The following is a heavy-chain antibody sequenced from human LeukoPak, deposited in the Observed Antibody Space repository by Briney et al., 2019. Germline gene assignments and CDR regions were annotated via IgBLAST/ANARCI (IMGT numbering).Heavy chain of an antibody. CDR3: AIRYCSSASCYMYY. CDR1: GGSIRSYY. J-gene: IGHJ4*02. CDR2: VYYTGST. V-gene: IGHV4-59*12. Sequence: SETLSLTCTVSGGSIRSYYWSWIRQPPGKGLEWIGYVYYTGSTNYNPSLESRVTISLDTSKNQFSLKLSSVTAADTAVYYCAIRYCSSASCYMYYWGQGTLVTVSS. D-gene: IGHD2-2*02.